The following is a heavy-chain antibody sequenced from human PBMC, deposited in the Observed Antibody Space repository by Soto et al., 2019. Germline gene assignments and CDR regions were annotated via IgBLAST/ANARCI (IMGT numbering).Heavy chain of an antibody. CDR1: GFTFSTSG. CDR2: ISHDGSVT. Sequence: QVQMVESGGGVVQPGTSLRLSCATSGFTFSTSGMHWVRQAPGKGLEWVAMISHDGSVTYYTDSVQGRFTISRDTPKNTLYLQTNSLRDEDTAIYYCAKDWGSSGWYNWFDPWGQGTRVNVS. J-gene: IGHJ5*02. D-gene: IGHD6-13*01. CDR3: AKDWGSSGWYNWFDP. V-gene: IGHV3-30*18.